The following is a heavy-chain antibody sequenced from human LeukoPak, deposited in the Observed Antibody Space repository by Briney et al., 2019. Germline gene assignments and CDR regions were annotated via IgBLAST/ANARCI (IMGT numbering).Heavy chain of an antibody. CDR3: ARVVAAGTFYFDY. CDR1: GFTFSSYA. D-gene: IGHD6-13*01. J-gene: IGHJ4*02. V-gene: IGHV3-30-3*01. Sequence: PGGSLRLSCAASGFTFSSYAMHWVRQAPGKGLEWVAVISYDGSNKYYADSVKGRFTISRDNSKNTLYLQMNSLRAEDTAVYYCARVVAAGTFYFDYWGQGTLVTVSS. CDR2: ISYDGSNK.